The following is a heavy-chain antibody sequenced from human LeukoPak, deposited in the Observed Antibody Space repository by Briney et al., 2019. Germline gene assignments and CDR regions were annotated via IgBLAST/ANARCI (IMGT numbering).Heavy chain of an antibody. V-gene: IGHV3-74*01. CDR1: GFTFSSYW. D-gene: IGHD3-9*01. CDR2: INSDGSST. CDR3: ARGELRYFDWLNY. J-gene: IGHJ4*02. Sequence: PGGSLRLSCAASGFTFSSYWMHWVRQAPGKGLVWVSRINSDGSSTSYADSVKGRFTISRDNAKNTLYLQMSSLRAEDTAVYYCARGELRYFDWLNYWGQGTLVTVSS.